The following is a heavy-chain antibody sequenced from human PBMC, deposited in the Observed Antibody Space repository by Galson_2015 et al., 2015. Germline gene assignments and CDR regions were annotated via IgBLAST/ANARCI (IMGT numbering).Heavy chain of an antibody. V-gene: IGHV3-23*01. J-gene: IGHJ4*02. D-gene: IGHD2-2*01. CDR1: GFSFDDYA. Sequence: SLRLSCAASGFSFDDYAMSWVRQAPGKGLEWVSTVSGPGADTYYADSVRGRFTISRDNSKNTLYLQMSSLRAEDTAVYYCAKRYCTSSSCHRHLDYWGQGTLVTVSP. CDR2: VSGPGADT. CDR3: AKRYCTSSSCHRHLDY.